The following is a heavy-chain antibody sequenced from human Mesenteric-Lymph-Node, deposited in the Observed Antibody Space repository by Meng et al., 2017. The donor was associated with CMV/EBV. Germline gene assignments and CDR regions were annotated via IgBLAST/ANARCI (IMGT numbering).Heavy chain of an antibody. CDR2: IGTGGGTT. J-gene: IGHJ2*01. CDR3: ARVSGVVVVAASHWYFDL. D-gene: IGHD2-15*01. Sequence: GGSLRLSCAASGFTFSNHAINWVRQAPGKGLEWVSSIGTGGGTTHYADSVKGRFTVSRDNAKNSLFLQMNSLRAEDTAVYYCARVSGVVVVAASHWYFDLWGRGTLVTVSS. CDR1: GFTFSNHA. V-gene: IGHV3-21*01.